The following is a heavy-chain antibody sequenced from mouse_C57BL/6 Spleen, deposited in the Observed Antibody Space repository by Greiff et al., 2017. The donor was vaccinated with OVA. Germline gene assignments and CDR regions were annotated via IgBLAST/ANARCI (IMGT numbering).Heavy chain of an antibody. Sequence: VQLQQPGTELVKPGASVKLSCKASGYTFTSYWMRWVKQRPGQGLEWIGNINPSNGGTNYNEKFKSKATLTVDKSSSTAYMQLSSLTSEDSAVYYCARTPFTTVVAFDYWGQGTTLTVSS. D-gene: IGHD1-1*01. J-gene: IGHJ2*01. CDR1: GYTFTSYW. V-gene: IGHV1-53*01. CDR3: ARTPFTTVVAFDY. CDR2: INPSNGGT.